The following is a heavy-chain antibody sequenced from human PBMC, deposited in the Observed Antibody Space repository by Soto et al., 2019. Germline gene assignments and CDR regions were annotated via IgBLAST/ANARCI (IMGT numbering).Heavy chain of an antibody. CDR2: IVVGSGTT. J-gene: IGHJ1*01. V-gene: IGHV1-58*01. CDR1: GFTFSSSA. CDR3: AKGVPGIAVAGTGYFQH. D-gene: IGHD6-19*01. Sequence: SVKVSCKVSGFTFSSSALQWVRQARGQPPEWIGWIVVGSGTTDCAQKFQERVTITRDLSTNTAYMELSSLRSEDTAVYYCAKGVPGIAVAGTGYFQHWGQGTLVTVSS.